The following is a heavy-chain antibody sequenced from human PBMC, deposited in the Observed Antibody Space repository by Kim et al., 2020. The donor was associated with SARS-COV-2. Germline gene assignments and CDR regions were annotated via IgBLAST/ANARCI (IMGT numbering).Heavy chain of an antibody. J-gene: IGHJ4*02. CDR2: IYDDGTT. Sequence: GGSLRLSCAASGFTVSNSYMSWIRQAPGKGLEWVSVIYDDGTTHYADSVKGRFTIFRDNPKNTLYRQMNSLSVEDTAVYYCARGARFSALVAFWGQGSLVIVSA. V-gene: IGHV3-53*01. CDR1: GFTVSNSY. CDR3: ARGARFSALVAF. D-gene: IGHD3-3*01.